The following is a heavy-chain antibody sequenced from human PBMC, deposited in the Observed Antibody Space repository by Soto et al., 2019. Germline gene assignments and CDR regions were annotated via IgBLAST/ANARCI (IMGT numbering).Heavy chain of an antibody. Sequence: QVHLQESGPGLVKPSETLSLTCTVSGGSISSYYWSWIRQPPGKGLEWIGYIYYNGNTNYNPSLKSRLTISVDTSKNQFSLKLSSVTAADTAVYYCARHPPYGSGSLVYWGQGTLVTVSS. CDR1: GGSISSYY. V-gene: IGHV4-59*08. CDR2: IYYNGNT. J-gene: IGHJ4*02. D-gene: IGHD3-10*01. CDR3: ARHPPYGSGSLVY.